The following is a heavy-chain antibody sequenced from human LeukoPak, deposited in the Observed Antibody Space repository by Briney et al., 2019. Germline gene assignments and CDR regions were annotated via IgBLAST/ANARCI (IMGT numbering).Heavy chain of an antibody. CDR3: ARGRVDSSSWYWFDY. CDR1: GGSISSGGYS. Sequence: PSETLSLTCAVSGGSISSGGYSWSWIRQPPGKGLEWIGYIYHSGSTYYNPSLKSRVTISVDRSKNQFSLKLSSVTAADTAVYYCARGRVDSSSWYWFDYWGQGTLVTVSS. J-gene: IGHJ4*02. D-gene: IGHD6-13*01. CDR2: IYHSGST. V-gene: IGHV4-30-2*01.